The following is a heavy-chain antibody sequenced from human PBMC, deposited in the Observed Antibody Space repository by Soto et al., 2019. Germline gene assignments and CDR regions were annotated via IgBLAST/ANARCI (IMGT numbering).Heavy chain of an antibody. CDR1: GFTFSSYS. V-gene: IGHV3-48*02. J-gene: IGHJ4*02. CDR3: ARADYDTSGYYFDY. D-gene: IGHD3-22*01. CDR2: ISRSSSSM. Sequence: GGSLRLSCAASGFTFSSYSMNWVRQAPGKGLEWVSYISRSSSSMYYADSVRGRFTISRDNAYNSLYLQMNSLRDEDTAVYYCARADYDTSGYYFDYWGQGDLVTVSS.